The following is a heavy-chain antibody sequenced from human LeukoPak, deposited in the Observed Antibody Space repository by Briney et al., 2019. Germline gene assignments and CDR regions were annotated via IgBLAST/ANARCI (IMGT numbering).Heavy chain of an antibody. Sequence: GGSLRLSRAASGFTFSNAWMSGVRQAPGKGLEWVGRIKSKTDGGTTDYAAPVKGRFTISRDDSKNTLYLQMNSLKTEDTAVYYCTTDIKGVGYVGYCSGGSCYSSDYWGQGTLVTVSS. V-gene: IGHV3-15*01. CDR1: GFTFSNAW. CDR2: IKSKTDGGTT. CDR3: TTDIKGVGYVGYCSGGSCYSSDY. D-gene: IGHD2-15*01. J-gene: IGHJ4*02.